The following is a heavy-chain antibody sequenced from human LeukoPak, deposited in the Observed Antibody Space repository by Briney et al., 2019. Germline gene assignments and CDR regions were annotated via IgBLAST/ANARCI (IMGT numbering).Heavy chain of an antibody. J-gene: IGHJ4*02. CDR1: GFSFSSYA. D-gene: IGHD2-15*01. Sequence: GRSLRLSCAASGFSFSSYAMHWVRQAPGKGLEWVAVIWYDGSNKYYGDSVKGRFTISRDNSKNTLYLQMNSLRAEDAAVYYCAKIPVVVVAASYYFDYWGQGTLVTVSS. V-gene: IGHV3-33*06. CDR3: AKIPVVVVAASYYFDY. CDR2: IWYDGSNK.